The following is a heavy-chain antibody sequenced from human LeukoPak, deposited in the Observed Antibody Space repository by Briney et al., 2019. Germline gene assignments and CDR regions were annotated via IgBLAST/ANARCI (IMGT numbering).Heavy chain of an antibody. J-gene: IGHJ4*02. CDR1: GGSISSSSYY. V-gene: IGHV4-39*01. D-gene: IGHD3-22*01. Sequence: SETLSLTCIVSGGSISSSSYYWGWIRQPPGKGLEWIGTIYYNGGTYYNPSLKSRVTMSVDTSKNQFSLKLSSVTAADTAVYYCARQGSGYFDYWGQGTLVTVSS. CDR3: ARQGSGYFDY. CDR2: IYYNGGT.